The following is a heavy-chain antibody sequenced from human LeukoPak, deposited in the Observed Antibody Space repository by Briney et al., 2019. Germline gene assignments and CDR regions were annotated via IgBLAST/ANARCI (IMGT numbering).Heavy chain of an antibody. Sequence: ASVKVSCKASGYTFTSYGISWVRQAPGQGLEWMGWINPNSGGTNYAQKFQGRVTMTRDTSISTAYMELSRLRSDDTAVYYCARDLFYYDSSGYYSYWGQGTLVTVSS. CDR2: INPNSGGT. CDR1: GYTFTSYG. D-gene: IGHD3-22*01. V-gene: IGHV1-2*02. CDR3: ARDLFYYDSSGYYSY. J-gene: IGHJ4*02.